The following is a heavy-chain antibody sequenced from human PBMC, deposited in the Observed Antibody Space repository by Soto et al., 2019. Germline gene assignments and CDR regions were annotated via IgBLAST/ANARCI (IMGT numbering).Heavy chain of an antibody. Sequence: GASVKVSCKAPGGTFSSYAISWVRQAPGQGLEWMGGIIPIFGTANYAQKFQGRVTITADESTSTAYMELSSLRSEDTAVYYCASGSGMATFDYWGQGTPVTVSS. CDR3: ASGSGMATFDY. V-gene: IGHV1-69*13. D-gene: IGHD5-12*01. J-gene: IGHJ4*02. CDR1: GGTFSSYA. CDR2: IIPIFGTA.